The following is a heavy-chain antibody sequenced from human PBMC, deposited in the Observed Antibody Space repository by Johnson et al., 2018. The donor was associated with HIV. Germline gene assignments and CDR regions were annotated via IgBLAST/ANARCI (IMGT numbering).Heavy chain of an antibody. CDR3: AKVVGSGATGDAFDI. V-gene: IGHV3-30*18. J-gene: IGHJ3*02. CDR2: ISYDGSNK. Sequence: QVQLVESGGGLVQPGRSLRLSCAASGFTFDDYVMHWARQAPGKGLEWVAVISYDGSNKHYADSVKGRFTISRDNAKNSLYLQMNSLRAEDTAVYYCAKVVGSGATGDAFDIWGQGTMVTVSS. D-gene: IGHD1-26*01. CDR1: GFTFDDYV.